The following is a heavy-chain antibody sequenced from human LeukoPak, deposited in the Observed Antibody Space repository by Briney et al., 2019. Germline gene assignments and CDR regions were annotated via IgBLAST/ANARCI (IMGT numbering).Heavy chain of an antibody. J-gene: IGHJ4*02. Sequence: GRSLRLSCATSGFTFSSHGFYWVRQAPGKGLDWVAVIWYDGSKKYYADSVKGRSTISRDNSKNTLYLEMNSLRAEDTAVYYCARDVSYSSLDYWGQGTLVTVSS. CDR3: ARDVSYSSLDY. D-gene: IGHD6-13*01. V-gene: IGHV3-33*01. CDR1: GFTFSSHG. CDR2: IWYDGSKK.